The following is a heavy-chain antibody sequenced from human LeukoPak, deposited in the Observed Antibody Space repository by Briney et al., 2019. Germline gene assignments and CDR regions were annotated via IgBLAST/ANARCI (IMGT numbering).Heavy chain of an antibody. CDR1: GFTFSSYG. CDR3: VGPIGLDY. Sequence: PGRSLRLSCAASGFTFSSYGMHWVRQAPGKGLEWVAVISYDGSNKYYADSVKGRFTISRDNSKNTLYLQMNSLRAEDTAVYYCVGPIGLDYWGQGTLVTVSS. D-gene: IGHD1-26*01. J-gene: IGHJ4*02. CDR2: ISYDGSNK. V-gene: IGHV3-30*03.